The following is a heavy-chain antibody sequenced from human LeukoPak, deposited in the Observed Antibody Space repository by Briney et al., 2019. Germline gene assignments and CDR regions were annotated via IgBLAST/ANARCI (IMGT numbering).Heavy chain of an antibody. D-gene: IGHD3-22*01. Sequence: GASVKVSCKASGYTFTSYGISWVRQAPGQGLEWMGWISAYNGNTNCAQKVQGRVTMTTDTSTGTAYMELRSLRSDDTAVYYCARDFVRFYYDSSGYYYGADAFDIWGQGTTVTVSS. CDR3: ARDFVRFYYDSSGYYYGADAFDI. CDR1: GYTFTSYG. J-gene: IGHJ3*02. V-gene: IGHV1-18*01. CDR2: ISAYNGNT.